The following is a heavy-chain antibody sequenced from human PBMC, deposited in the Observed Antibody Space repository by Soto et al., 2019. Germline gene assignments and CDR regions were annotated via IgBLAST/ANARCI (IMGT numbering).Heavy chain of an antibody. D-gene: IGHD3-16*01. V-gene: IGHV4-31*03. CDR2: IYYSGST. CDR3: SRGRDPHKGGRT. CDR1: GGSISSGGYY. J-gene: IGHJ5*02. Sequence: SETLSLTCTVSGGSISSGGYYWSWIRQHPGKGLEWIGYIYYSGSTYYNPSLKSRVTISVDTSKNQFSLKLSSVTAADTAVYFCSRGRDPHKGGRTWGQGTLVTVS.